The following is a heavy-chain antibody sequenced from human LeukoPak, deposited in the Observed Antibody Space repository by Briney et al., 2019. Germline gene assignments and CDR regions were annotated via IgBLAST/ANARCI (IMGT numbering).Heavy chain of an antibody. CDR2: ISGDGRT. D-gene: IGHD6-19*01. CDR3: TKAISGWYYFNY. Sequence: GGSLRLSCAASGFVSDDSDMHWVRQAPGKGLEWVSVISGDGRTFYADSVKGRFTISRDNSKNSLHLQMNGLSTEDTAFYYCTKAISGWYYFNYWGQGTLVTVSS. CDR1: GFVSDDSD. V-gene: IGHV3-43*02. J-gene: IGHJ4*02.